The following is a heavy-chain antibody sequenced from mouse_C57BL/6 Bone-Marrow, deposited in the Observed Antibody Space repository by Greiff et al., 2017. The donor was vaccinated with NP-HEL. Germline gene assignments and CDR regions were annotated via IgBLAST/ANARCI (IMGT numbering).Heavy chain of an antibody. CDR2: IDPSDSYT. Sequence: VQLQQPGAELVMPGASVKLSCKASGYTFTSYWMHWVKQRPGQGLEWIGEIDPSDSYTNYNQKFKGKSTLTVDKSSSTAYMQLSSLTSEDSAVYYCSRANYYYAMDYWGQGPSVTVAS. V-gene: IGHV1-69*01. CDR3: SRANYYYAMDY. CDR1: GYTFTSYW. J-gene: IGHJ4*01.